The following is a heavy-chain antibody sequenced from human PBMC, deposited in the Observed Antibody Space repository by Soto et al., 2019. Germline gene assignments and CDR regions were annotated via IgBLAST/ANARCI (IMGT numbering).Heavy chain of an antibody. D-gene: IGHD6-13*01. CDR1: VYSFTSFL. Sequence: WESLNISCKGSVYSFTSFLISWGRQMPGKGLERMGRMDPSDPYTNSSRSFQGNVTISADKSISTAYLHWSSLKASDTAMYYCARLVAAVDYYYYGMDVWGQGTTVTVSS. J-gene: IGHJ6*02. CDR2: MDPSDPYT. V-gene: IGHV5-10-1*01. CDR3: ARLVAAVDYYYYGMDV.